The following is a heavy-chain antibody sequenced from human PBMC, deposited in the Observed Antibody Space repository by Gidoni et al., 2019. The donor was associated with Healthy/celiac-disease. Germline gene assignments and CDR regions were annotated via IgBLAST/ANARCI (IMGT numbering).Heavy chain of an antibody. J-gene: IGHJ4*02. Sequence: QVQLQESGPGLVKPSETLSLTCTVSGGSISSYYWSWIRQPPGEGLEWIGYIYYSGSTNYNPSLKSRVTISVDTSKNQFSLKLSSVTAADTAVYYCAAVGIVGATKVDYWGQGTLVTVSS. D-gene: IGHD1-26*01. CDR2: IYYSGST. CDR3: AAVGIVGATKVDY. V-gene: IGHV4-59*01. CDR1: GGSISSYY.